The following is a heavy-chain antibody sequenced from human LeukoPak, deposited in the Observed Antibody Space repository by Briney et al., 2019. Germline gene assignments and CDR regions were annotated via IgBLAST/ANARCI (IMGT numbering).Heavy chain of an antibody. V-gene: IGHV4-59*12. CDR2: IYYSGST. CDR3: ARDSVAVSGMDV. J-gene: IGHJ6*02. CDR1: AGSISSYY. Sequence: SETLSLTCTVPAGSISSYYWSWIRQPPGKGLEWIGYIYYSGSTNYNPSLKSRVTISVDTSKNQFSLKLSSVTAADTAVYYCARDSVAVSGMDVWGQGTTVTVSS. D-gene: IGHD2-15*01.